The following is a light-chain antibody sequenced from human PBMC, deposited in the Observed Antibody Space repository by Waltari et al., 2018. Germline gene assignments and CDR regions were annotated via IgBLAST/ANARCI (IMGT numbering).Light chain of an antibody. J-gene: IGKJ5*01. CDR1: ESISDS. V-gene: IGKV3-15*01. CDR3: QQYNRWPPIT. CDR2: VAS. Sequence: VMTPSPATLSVSPGEIATLSCRCSESISDSLSWYQQKRGQAPRLLIYVASTRATGIPATFTGSGSGTDFTLTISSLQSEDSAVYYCQQYNRWPPITFGQGTRLEI.